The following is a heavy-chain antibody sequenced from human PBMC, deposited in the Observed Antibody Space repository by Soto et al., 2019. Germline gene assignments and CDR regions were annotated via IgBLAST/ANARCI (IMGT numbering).Heavy chain of an antibody. J-gene: IGHJ4*02. CDR1: GFTFTSSA. D-gene: IGHD6-13*01. CDR2: IVVGSGNT. Sequence: GASVKVSCKASGFTFTSSAMQWVRQARGQRLEWIGWIVVGSGNTNYAQKFQERVTITRDMSTSTAYMELSSLRSEDTAVYYCAALRLYSSSWEPGYWGQGTLVTV. CDR3: AALRLYSSSWEPGY. V-gene: IGHV1-58*02.